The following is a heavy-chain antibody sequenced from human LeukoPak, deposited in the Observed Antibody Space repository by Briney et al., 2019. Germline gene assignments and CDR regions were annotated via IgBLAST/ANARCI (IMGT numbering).Heavy chain of an antibody. Sequence: GGSLRLSCAASRFTFSSYGMHWVRQAPGKGLEWVAFIRYDGSNKYYADSVKGRFTISRDNSKNTLYLQMNSLRAEDTAVYYCAKPGGFGNRLLYYFDYWGQGTLVTVSS. CDR3: AKPGGFGNRLLYYFDY. V-gene: IGHV3-30*02. J-gene: IGHJ4*02. CDR2: IRYDGSNK. D-gene: IGHD3-3*01. CDR1: RFTFSSYG.